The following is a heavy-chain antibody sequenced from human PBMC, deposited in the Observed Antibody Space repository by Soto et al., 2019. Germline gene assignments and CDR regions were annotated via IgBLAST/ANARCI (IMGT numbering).Heavy chain of an antibody. CDR1: GGSFSGYY. D-gene: IGHD2-21*01. V-gene: IGHV4-34*01. J-gene: IGHJ4*02. Sequence: QVQLQQWGAGLLKPSETLSLTCAVYGGSFSGYYWSWIRQPPGKGLEWIGEINHSGSTNYNPSLKSRVTISVDTSKNQFSLKLSSVTAADTAVYYCARGAIPAYWRQGTLVTVSS. CDR2: INHSGST. CDR3: ARGAIPAY.